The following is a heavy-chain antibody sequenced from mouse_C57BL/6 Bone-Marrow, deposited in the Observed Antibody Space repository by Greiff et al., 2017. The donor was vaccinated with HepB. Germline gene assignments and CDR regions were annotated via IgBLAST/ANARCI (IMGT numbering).Heavy chain of an antibody. V-gene: IGHV5-6*02. CDR2: ISSGGSYT. CDR3: ARHEGYSYYDVARFAY. D-gene: IGHD2-12*01. CDR1: GFTFSSYG. J-gene: IGHJ3*01. Sequence: DVKLVESGGDLVKPGGSLKLSCAASGFTFSSYGMSWVRQTPDKRLEWVATISSGGSYTYYPDSVKGRFTISRDNAKNTLYLQMSSLKSEDTAMYYCARHEGYSYYDVARFAYWGQGTLVTVSA.